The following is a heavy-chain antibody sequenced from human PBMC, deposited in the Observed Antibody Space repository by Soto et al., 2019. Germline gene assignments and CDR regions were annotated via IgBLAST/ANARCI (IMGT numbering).Heavy chain of an antibody. V-gene: IGHV2-70*01. D-gene: IGHD4-17*01. Sequence: ASGPTLVNPTQTLTLTCTFSGFSLSTSGMCVSWIRQPPGKALEWLALIDWDDDKYYSTSLKTRLTISKDTSKNQVVLTMTNMDPVDTATYYCARIPSRLWGDYGRDTPYYYYYGMDVWGQGTTVTVSS. CDR3: ARIPSRLWGDYGRDTPYYYYYGMDV. CDR2: IDWDDDK. J-gene: IGHJ6*02. CDR1: GFSLSTSGMC.